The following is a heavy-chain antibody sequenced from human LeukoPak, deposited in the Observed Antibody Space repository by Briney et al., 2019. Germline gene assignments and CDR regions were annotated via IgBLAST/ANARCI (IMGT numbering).Heavy chain of an antibody. Sequence: GGSLRLSCAASGFTFSSYSMNWVRQAPGKGLEWVSYISSSGSTIYYADSVKGRFTISRDNAKNSLYLQVNSLRAEDTAVYYCARVRYYGSGSYRASRYGMDVWGQGTTVTVSS. V-gene: IGHV3-48*04. D-gene: IGHD3-10*01. CDR3: ARVRYYGSGSYRASRYGMDV. CDR1: GFTFSSYS. CDR2: ISSSGSTI. J-gene: IGHJ6*02.